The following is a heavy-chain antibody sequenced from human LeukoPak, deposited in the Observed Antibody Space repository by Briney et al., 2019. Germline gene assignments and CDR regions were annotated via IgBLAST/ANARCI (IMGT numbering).Heavy chain of an antibody. J-gene: IGHJ6*03. CDR2: INHSGST. CDR1: GGSFSGYY. V-gene: IGHV4-34*01. CDR3: ARGFGVVISYYYMDV. Sequence: PSETLSLTCAVYGGSFSGYYWSWIRQPPGKGLEWIGEINHSGSTNYNPSLESRVTISVDTSKNQFSLKLSSVTAADTAVYYCARGFGVVISYYYMDVWGKGTTVTVSS. D-gene: IGHD3-3*01.